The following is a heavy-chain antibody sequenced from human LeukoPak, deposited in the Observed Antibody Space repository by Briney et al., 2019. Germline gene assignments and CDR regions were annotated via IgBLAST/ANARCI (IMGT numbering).Heavy chain of an antibody. D-gene: IGHD3-16*01. CDR1: GFTFTSYD. CDR2: MNPNSGDR. V-gene: IGHV1-8*01. Sequence: ASVTVSCKASGFTFTSYDINWVRQATGQGLEYMGWMNPNSGDRGYTQKFQGRVIMTRNTSISTAYMELSSLTSEDTAVYYCARDLGGGYDKFDYWGQGTLVTVSS. J-gene: IGHJ4*02. CDR3: ARDLGGGYDKFDY.